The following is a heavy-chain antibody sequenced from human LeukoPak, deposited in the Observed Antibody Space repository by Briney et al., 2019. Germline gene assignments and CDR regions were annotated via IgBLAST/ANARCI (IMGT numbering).Heavy chain of an antibody. V-gene: IGHV3-23*01. D-gene: IGHD3-16*01. Sequence: TGGSLRLSCAASGFTFNNYPMIWVRQAPEKGLEWVSGIDRSGTDPYYADPVKGRFTISRDNSKNTRYLQMSSLRAEDTALYYCAKGGSPGWFWDYWGQGILVTVSS. J-gene: IGHJ4*02. CDR1: GFTFNNYP. CDR2: IDRSGTDP. CDR3: AKGGSPGWFWDY.